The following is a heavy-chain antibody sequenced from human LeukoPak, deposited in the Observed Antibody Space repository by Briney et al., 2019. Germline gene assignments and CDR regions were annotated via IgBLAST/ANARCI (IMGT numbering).Heavy chain of an antibody. D-gene: IGHD3-10*01. CDR2: IYYTGST. CDR1: GDSVTSGGYY. Sequence: PSETLSLTCTVSGDSVTSGGYYWNWIRQHPVKGLEWIGYIYYTGSTNYNPSLKSRINISADTSKNQFSLKPKSVTAADTAIYYCARSGLYYPGSGSFDYWGQGALVTVSS. V-gene: IGHV4-31*03. J-gene: IGHJ4*02. CDR3: ARSGLYYPGSGSFDY.